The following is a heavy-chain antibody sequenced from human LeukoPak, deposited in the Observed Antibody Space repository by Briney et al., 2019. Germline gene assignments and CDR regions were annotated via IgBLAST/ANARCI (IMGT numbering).Heavy chain of an antibody. D-gene: IGHD5-24*01. CDR2: ISGSGGST. CDR3: AKDGWLNWFDP. Sequence: PGGSLRLSCAASRFTFRSYAMSWVRQAPGEGLEWVSAISGSGGSTYYADSVKGRFTISRDNSKNTLYLQMNSLRAEDTAVYYCAKDGWLNWFDPWGQGTLVTVSS. J-gene: IGHJ5*02. V-gene: IGHV3-23*01. CDR1: RFTFRSYA.